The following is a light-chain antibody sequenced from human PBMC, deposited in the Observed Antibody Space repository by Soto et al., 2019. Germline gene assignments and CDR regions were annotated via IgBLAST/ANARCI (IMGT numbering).Light chain of an antibody. Sequence: QSALTQPASVSGSPGQSITISCTGTRRDVGGYNYDSWYQQYPGKSPKLLIYEVTHRPSGVYNRFSGSKSGNTASLTISGLQAEDEADYYCSSYKISNTRPFVFGTGTKVTVL. CDR3: SSYKISNTRPFV. CDR2: EVT. V-gene: IGLV2-14*01. CDR1: RRDVGGYNY. J-gene: IGLJ1*01.